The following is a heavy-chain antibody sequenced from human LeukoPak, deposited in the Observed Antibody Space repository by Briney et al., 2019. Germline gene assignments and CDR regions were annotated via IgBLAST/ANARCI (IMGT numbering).Heavy chain of an antibody. CDR1: GYTFTSYG. CDR3: ARGSYSGSYGGDY. Sequence: VASVMVSCKASGYTFTSYGIGWVRQAPGQGLEWMGGIIPIFGTANYAQKFQGRVTITADESTSTAYMELSSLRSEDTAVYYCARGSYSGSYGGDYWGQGTLVTVSS. J-gene: IGHJ4*02. V-gene: IGHV1-69*13. CDR2: IIPIFGTA. D-gene: IGHD1-26*01.